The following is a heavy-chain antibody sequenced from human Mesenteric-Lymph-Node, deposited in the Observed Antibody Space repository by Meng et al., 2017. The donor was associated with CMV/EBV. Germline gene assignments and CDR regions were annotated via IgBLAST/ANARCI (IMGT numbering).Heavy chain of an antibody. CDR2: INPNSGGT. CDR3: ARDITISWYPLGGMDV. CDR1: GYMFTAYY. J-gene: IGHJ6*02. D-gene: IGHD6-13*01. V-gene: IGHV1-2*02. Sequence: ASVKVSCKASGYMFTAYYMHWVRQAPGQGLEWMAWINPNSGGTDYAQKFKGRVTMTRDTSISTAYMELSRLRSDDAAVYFCARDITISWYPLGGMDVWGQGTTVTVSS.